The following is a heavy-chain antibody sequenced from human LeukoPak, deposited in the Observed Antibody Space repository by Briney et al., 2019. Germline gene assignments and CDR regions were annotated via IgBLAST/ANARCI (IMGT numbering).Heavy chain of an antibody. CDR3: TTEPSDSSGWWCEYYYYYYGMDV. Sequence: GGSLRLSCAASGFTFSNAWMSWVRQAPGKGLEWVGRIKSKTDGGTTDYAAPVKGRFTISRDDSKNTLYLQMNSLKTEDTAVYYCTTEPSDSSGWWCEYYYYYYGMDVWGQGTTVTVSS. CDR2: IKSKTDGGTT. J-gene: IGHJ6*02. D-gene: IGHD6-19*01. CDR1: GFTFSNAW. V-gene: IGHV3-15*01.